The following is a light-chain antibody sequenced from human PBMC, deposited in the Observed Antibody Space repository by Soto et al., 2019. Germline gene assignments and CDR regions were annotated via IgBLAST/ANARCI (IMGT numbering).Light chain of an antibody. CDR1: GTDVGGYNY. J-gene: IGLJ3*02. CDR2: EVS. V-gene: IGLV2-14*01. CDR3: CSFTSRSTWL. Sequence: QSALTQPASVSGSPEQSVTISCTGTGTDVGGYNYVSWYQHHPGKAPKLMIYEVSNRPPGVSNRFSGSKSGNTASLSISGLQTEDEADYYCCSFTSRSTWLFGGGTKLTVL.